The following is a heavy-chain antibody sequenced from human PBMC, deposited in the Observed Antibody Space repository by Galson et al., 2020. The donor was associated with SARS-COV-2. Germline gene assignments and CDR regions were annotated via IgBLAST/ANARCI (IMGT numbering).Heavy chain of an antibody. J-gene: IGHJ4*02. Sequence: SETLSLTCTVSGGSISSSSYYWGWIRQPPGKGLEWIGSIYYSGSTYYNPSLKSRVTISVDTSKNQFSLKLSSVTAADTAVYYCARRSSAAGTGVDYWGQGTLVTVSS. D-gene: IGHD6-13*01. CDR1: GGSISSSSYY. V-gene: IGHV4-39*01. CDR2: IYYSGST. CDR3: ARRSSAAGTGVDY.